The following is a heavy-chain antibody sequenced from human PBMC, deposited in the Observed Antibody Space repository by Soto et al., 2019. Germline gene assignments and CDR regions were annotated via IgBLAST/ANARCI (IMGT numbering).Heavy chain of an antibody. CDR3: AKDRGYSWFDP. V-gene: IGHV3-30*18. CDR1: GFTFSSYG. CDR2: ISYDGSNK. Sequence: QVQLVESGGGVVQPGRSLRLSCAASGFTFSSYGMHWVRQAPGKGLEWMAVISYDGSNKYYADSVKGRFTISRDNSKNTLYLQMNSLRAEDTAVYYCAKDRGYSWFDPWGQGTLVTVSS. J-gene: IGHJ5*02.